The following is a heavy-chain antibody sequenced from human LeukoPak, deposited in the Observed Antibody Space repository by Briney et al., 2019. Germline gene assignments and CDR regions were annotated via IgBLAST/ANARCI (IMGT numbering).Heavy chain of an antibody. V-gene: IGHV4-59*08. CDR3: ARSFTDNFFFEN. CDR1: GGSISGYY. D-gene: IGHD1-1*01. CDR2: IYYSGST. J-gene: IGHJ4*02. Sequence: SETLSLTCTVSGGSISGYYWSWIRQPPGKGLEWIGFIYYSGSTSYNPSLKSRVTISVDTSKNQFSLNLSSVTASETAVYYCARSFTDNFFFENWGQGTLVTVSS.